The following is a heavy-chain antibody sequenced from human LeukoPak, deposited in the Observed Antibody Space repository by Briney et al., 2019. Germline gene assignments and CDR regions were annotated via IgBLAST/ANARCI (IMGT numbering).Heavy chain of an antibody. J-gene: IGHJ4*02. D-gene: IGHD2-15*01. V-gene: IGHV5-51*01. CDR2: IYPGDSDT. CDR3: ARRYCSGGSCLEFDY. CDR1: GYSFTSYW. Sequence: GESLKISCQGSGYSFTSYWIGWVRQMPGKGLEWMGIIYPGDSDTRYSPSFQGQVTISADKSISTAYLQWSSLKASDTAMYYCARRYCSGGSCLEFDYWGQGTLVTVSS.